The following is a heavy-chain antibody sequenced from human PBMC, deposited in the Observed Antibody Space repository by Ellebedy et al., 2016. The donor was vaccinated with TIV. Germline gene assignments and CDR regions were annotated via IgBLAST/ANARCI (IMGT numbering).Heavy chain of an antibody. J-gene: IGHJ3*01. Sequence: GESLKISCAASGFTFSSFAMAWVRQTPGKGLEGVSGLYGSGRGIFYSDSVKGRFTISRDNSKNTLYLQMNSLRADDTGINYCVKDQIAGDGLWVFDLWGQGTVVTVSS. V-gene: IGHV3-23*05. CDR1: GFTFSSFA. CDR2: LYGSGRGI. CDR3: VKDQIAGDGLWVFDL. D-gene: IGHD2-8*01.